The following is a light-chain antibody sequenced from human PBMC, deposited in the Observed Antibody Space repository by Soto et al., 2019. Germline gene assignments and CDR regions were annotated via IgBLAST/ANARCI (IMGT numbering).Light chain of an antibody. Sequence: QSALTQPPSASGSPGQSVTISCTGTSSDVGAYNYVSWYQQHAGKAPKLVIYEVTKRPLGVPDRFSGSKSANMASLTVSGLQAEDEADYYCTSSASSNTWVFGGGTKLTVL. V-gene: IGLV2-8*01. CDR1: SSDVGAYNY. CDR2: EVT. CDR3: TSSASSNTWV. J-gene: IGLJ3*02.